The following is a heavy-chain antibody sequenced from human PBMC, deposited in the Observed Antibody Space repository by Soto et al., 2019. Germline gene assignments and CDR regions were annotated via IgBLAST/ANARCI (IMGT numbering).Heavy chain of an antibody. CDR3: ARSSVVVAATGKYYFDY. CDR2: INHSGST. V-gene: IGHV4-34*01. D-gene: IGHD2-15*01. Sequence: SETLSLTCAVYGLYFSGYYWSWIRQPPGKGLEWIGEINHSGSTNYNPSLKSRVTISVDTSKNQFSLKLSSVTAADTAVYYCARSSVVVAATGKYYFDYWGQGTLVTVSS. J-gene: IGHJ4*02. CDR1: GLYFSGYY.